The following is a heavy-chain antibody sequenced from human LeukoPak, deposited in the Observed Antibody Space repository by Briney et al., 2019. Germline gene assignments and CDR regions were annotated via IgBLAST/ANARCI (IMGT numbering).Heavy chain of an antibody. CDR2: IYPGDSDT. D-gene: IGHD2-15*01. CDR3: ARLVVVAATQQNWFDP. Sequence: GESLKISCKGSGYSFTSYWIGWVRQMPGKGLEWMGIIYPGDSDTRYSPSFQGQVTISADKPISTAYLQWSSLKASDTAMYYCARLVVVAATQQNWFDPWGQGTLVTVSS. CDR1: GYSFTSYW. J-gene: IGHJ5*02. V-gene: IGHV5-51*01.